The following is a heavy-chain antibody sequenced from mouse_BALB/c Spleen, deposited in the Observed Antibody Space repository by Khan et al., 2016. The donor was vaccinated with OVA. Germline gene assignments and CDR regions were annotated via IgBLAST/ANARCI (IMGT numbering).Heavy chain of an antibody. J-gene: IGHJ4*01. Sequence: EVELVESGGDLVKPGGSLKLSCAASGFTFSSYGMSWVRQTPDKRLEWVATISSGGTYTYYPDSVKGRFTISRHNAKNTLYLQMSSLKSEDAAKYYCARAYYGNREAMDYWGQGTSVTVSS. CDR1: GFTFSSYG. V-gene: IGHV5-6*01. CDR2: ISSGGTYT. D-gene: IGHD2-10*01. CDR3: ARAYYGNREAMDY.